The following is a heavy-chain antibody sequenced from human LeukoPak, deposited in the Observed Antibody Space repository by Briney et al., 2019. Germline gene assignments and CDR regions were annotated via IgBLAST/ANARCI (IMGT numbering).Heavy chain of an antibody. CDR2: INPSGGST. D-gene: IGHD6-19*01. Sequence: ASVKVSCKASGYTFTSYYMHWVRQAPGQGLEWMGIINPSGGSTSYALKFQGRVTMTRDMSTSTVYMELRSLRSDDTAVYYCARGGLAVASYFDYWGQGTLVTVSS. CDR3: ARGGLAVASYFDY. V-gene: IGHV1-46*01. J-gene: IGHJ4*02. CDR1: GYTFTSYY.